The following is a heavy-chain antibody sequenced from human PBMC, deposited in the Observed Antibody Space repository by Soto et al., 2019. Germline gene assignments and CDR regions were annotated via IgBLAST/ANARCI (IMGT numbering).Heavy chain of an antibody. V-gene: IGHV4-34*01. CDR3: ARHHVRGRTIAGAAEF. D-gene: IGHD6-13*01. CDR2: INHSGNT. J-gene: IGHJ4*02. CDR1: GGSFSGYY. Sequence: SETLSLTCAVYGGSFSGYYWSWIRQPPGKGLEWIGEINHSGNTNYNPSLKSRVTISVDTSKNQLFLNLSSVTAADTAMYYCARHHVRGRTIAGAAEFWGPGTLLTVSS.